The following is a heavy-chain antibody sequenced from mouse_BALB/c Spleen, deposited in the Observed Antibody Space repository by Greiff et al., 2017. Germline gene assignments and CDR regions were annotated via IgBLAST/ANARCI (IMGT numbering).Heavy chain of an antibody. D-gene: IGHD4-1*01. Sequence: VKLQESGPGLVAPSQSLSITCTVSGFSLTSYGVHWVRQPPGKGLEWLGVIWAGGSTNYNSALMSRLSISKDNSKSQVFLKMNSLQTDDTAMYYCASANWDVFAYWGQGTLVTVSA. CDR2: IWAGGST. J-gene: IGHJ3*01. CDR3: ASANWDVFAY. V-gene: IGHV2-9*02. CDR1: GFSLTSYG.